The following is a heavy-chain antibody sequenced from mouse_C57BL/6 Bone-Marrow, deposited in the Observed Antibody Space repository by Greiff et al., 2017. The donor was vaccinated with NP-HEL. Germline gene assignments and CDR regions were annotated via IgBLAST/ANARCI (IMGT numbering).Heavy chain of an antibody. J-gene: IGHJ2*01. V-gene: IGHV5-9*01. CDR1: GFTFSSYT. CDR3: ARHTRYSNYEPDY. Sequence: EVKLQESGGGLVKPGGSLKLSCAASGFTFSSYTMSWVRQTPEKRLEWVATISGGGGNTYYPDSVKGRFTISRDTAKNTLYLQMSSLRSEDTALYYCARHTRYSNYEPDYWGQGTTLTVSS. CDR2: ISGGGGNT. D-gene: IGHD2-5*01.